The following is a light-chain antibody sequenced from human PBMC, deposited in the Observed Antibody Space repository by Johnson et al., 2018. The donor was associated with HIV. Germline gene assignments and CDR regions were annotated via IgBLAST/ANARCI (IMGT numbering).Light chain of an antibody. Sequence: SVLTQPPSVSAAPGQKVTISCSGSSSNIGNNYVSWYQPLPGTAPKLLIYENNKRPSGIPDRFSGSKSGTSATLGITGLQTGDEADYYCGTWDSSLSFYVFGTGTKVTVL. V-gene: IGLV1-51*02. CDR1: SSNIGNNY. CDR3: GTWDSSLSFYV. CDR2: ENN. J-gene: IGLJ1*01.